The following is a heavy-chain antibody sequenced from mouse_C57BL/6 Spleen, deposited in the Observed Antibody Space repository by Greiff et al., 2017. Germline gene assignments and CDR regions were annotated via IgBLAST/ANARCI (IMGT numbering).Heavy chain of an antibody. D-gene: IGHD4-1*01. V-gene: IGHV3-6*01. CDR1: GYSITSGYY. Sequence: EVQLVESGPGLVKPSQSLSLTCSVTGYSITSGYYWNWLRQFPGNKLEWMGYISYDGSNNYNPSLKNRISITRDTSKNQFFLQLNSVTTEDTATYYCARAGTGAMDYWGQGTSVTVSS. CDR3: ARAGTGAMDY. J-gene: IGHJ4*01. CDR2: ISYDGSN.